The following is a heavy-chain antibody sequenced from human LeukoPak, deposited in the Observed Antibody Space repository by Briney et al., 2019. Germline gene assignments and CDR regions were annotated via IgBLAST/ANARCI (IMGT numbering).Heavy chain of an antibody. CDR3: ARDSSYDFWSGLPHYYYYYMDV. CDR1: GYTFTSYG. Sequence: ASVKVSCKASGYTFTSYGISWVRQAPGQGLEWMGWISAYNGNTNYAQKLQGRVTMTTDTSTSTAYMELRSLRSDDTAVYYCARDSSYDFWSGLPHYYYYYMDVWGKGTTVTVSS. J-gene: IGHJ6*03. CDR2: ISAYNGNT. V-gene: IGHV1-18*01. D-gene: IGHD3-3*01.